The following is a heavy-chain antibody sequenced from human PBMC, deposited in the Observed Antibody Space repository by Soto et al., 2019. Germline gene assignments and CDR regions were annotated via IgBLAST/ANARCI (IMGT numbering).Heavy chain of an antibody. J-gene: IGHJ6*02. D-gene: IGHD6-19*01. CDR1: GFTFSSYG. V-gene: IGHV3-33*06. Sequence: GVSLRLSCAASGFTFSSYGMHWVRQAPGKGLEWVAVIWYDGSNKYYADSVKGRFTISRDNSKNTLYLQMNSLRAEDTAVYYFANELRGSSGWYLYYYYGMDVWGQGTTVTVSS. CDR3: ANELRGSSGWYLYYYYGMDV. CDR2: IWYDGSNK.